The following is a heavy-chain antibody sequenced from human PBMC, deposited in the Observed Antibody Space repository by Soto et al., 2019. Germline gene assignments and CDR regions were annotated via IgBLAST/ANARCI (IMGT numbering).Heavy chain of an antibody. D-gene: IGHD3-22*01. CDR3: ARAQTYYYDSSCYYHTQLYYYGMDV. J-gene: IGHJ6*02. CDR2: IYYSGST. CDR1: GGSISSYY. V-gene: IGHV4-59*01. Sequence: QVQLQESGPGLVKPSETLSLTCTVSGGSISSYYWSWIRQPPGKGLEWIGYIYYSGSTNYNPSLKSRVTIPLDTSKNQFSLNLSSVTAADTAVYYCARAQTYYYDSSCYYHTQLYYYGMDVWGQGTTVTVSS.